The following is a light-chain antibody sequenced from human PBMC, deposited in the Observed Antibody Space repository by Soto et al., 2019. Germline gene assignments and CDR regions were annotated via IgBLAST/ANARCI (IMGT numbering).Light chain of an antibody. V-gene: IGLV1-44*01. Sequence: QSVLTQPPSASGTPGQRVTISCSGRSSNIGSNTVNWYQQLPGRAPKLLIYSNNQRPSGVPDRFSGSKSGTSASLAISGLQSEDEADYYCAAWDDSLMGVFGGGTKLTVL. CDR1: SSNIGSNT. J-gene: IGLJ3*02. CDR3: AAWDDSLMGV. CDR2: SNN.